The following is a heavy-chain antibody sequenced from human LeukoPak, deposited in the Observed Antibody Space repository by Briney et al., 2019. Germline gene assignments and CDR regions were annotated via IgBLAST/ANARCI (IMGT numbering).Heavy chain of an antibody. V-gene: IGHV1-18*01. CDR3: ARVGSSSTSY. CDR1: GGTFSSYA. CDR2: ISAYNGNT. D-gene: IGHD2-2*01. Sequence: ASVKVSCKASGGTFSSYAISWVRQAPRQGLEWMGWISAYNGNTNYAQKLQGRVTMTTDTSTSTAYMELRSLRSDDTAVYYCARVGSSSTSYWGQGTLVTVSS. J-gene: IGHJ4*02.